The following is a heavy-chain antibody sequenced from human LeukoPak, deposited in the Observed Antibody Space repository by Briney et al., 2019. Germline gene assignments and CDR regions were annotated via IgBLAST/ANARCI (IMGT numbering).Heavy chain of an antibody. CDR2: IEWDDEK. CDR3: ARLSYGSKSPLGY. J-gene: IGHJ4*02. D-gene: IGHD3-10*01. V-gene: IGHV2-70*01. Sequence: SGPALVKPTQTLTLTCTFSGFSLSTSGMSVSWIRQPPGKALEWLALIEWDDEKYYSTSLKTRLTTSKDTSKNQVVLTMTNMDPMDTATYYCARLSYGSKSPLGYWGQGTLVTVSS. CDR1: GFSLSTSGMS.